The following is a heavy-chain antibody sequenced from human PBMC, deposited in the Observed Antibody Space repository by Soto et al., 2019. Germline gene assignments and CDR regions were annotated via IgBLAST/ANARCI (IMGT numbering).Heavy chain of an antibody. CDR2: INHTGGT. V-gene: IGHV4-34*02. J-gene: IGHJ5*02. CDR3: ATRITVFGLLIPPFDP. CDR1: GGSANGSN. Sequence: QVHLQQWGAGLLKPSETLSLTCAVYGGSANGSNWNGTPRPPGKGLEWIGEINHTGGTHYNPSLKSRVTMSVDTSKNQFSLRLSSVTAADTAIYYCATRITVFGLLIPPFDPWGQGTQVTVSS. D-gene: IGHD3-3*01.